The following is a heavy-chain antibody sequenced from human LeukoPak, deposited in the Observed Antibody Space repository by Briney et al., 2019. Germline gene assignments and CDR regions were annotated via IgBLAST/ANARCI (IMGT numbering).Heavy chain of an antibody. CDR3: ARALGGGGYSYGFDY. D-gene: IGHD5-18*01. CDR1: GYTFTGYY. J-gene: IGHJ4*02. V-gene: IGHV1-2*03. Sequence: AASVKVSCKASGYTFTGYYMHWVPQAPGQGLEWMGWINPNSGGTNYAQKFQGRVTMTRDTSISTAYMELSRLRSDDTAVYYCARALGGGGYSYGFDYWGQGTLVTVSS. CDR2: INPNSGGT.